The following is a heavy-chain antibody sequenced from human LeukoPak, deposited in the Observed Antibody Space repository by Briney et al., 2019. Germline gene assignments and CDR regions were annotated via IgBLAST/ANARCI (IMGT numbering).Heavy chain of an antibody. CDR3: ARDSSSWYDY. J-gene: IGHJ4*02. CDR2: IYYSGST. Sequence: SETLSLTCTVSGGSISSSSYYWSWIRQPPGKGLEWIGYIYYSGSTNYNPSLKSRVTISVDTSKNQFSLKLSSVTAADTAVYYCARDSSSWYDYWGQGTLVTVSS. CDR1: GGSISSSSYY. D-gene: IGHD6-13*01. V-gene: IGHV4-61*01.